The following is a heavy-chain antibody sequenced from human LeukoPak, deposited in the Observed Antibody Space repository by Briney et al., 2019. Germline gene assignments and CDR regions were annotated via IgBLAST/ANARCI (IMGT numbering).Heavy chain of an antibody. V-gene: IGHV4-59*01. CDR3: ARGKYYFDY. Sequence: SETLSLTCSVSGGSMNSYYRSWIRQSPGKGLEWIGYIYYSGSTNYNPSLKSRVTISVDTSKNQFSLKLSSVTAADTAVYYCARGKYYFDYWGQGTLVTVSS. CDR1: GGSMNSYY. J-gene: IGHJ4*02. CDR2: IYYSGST.